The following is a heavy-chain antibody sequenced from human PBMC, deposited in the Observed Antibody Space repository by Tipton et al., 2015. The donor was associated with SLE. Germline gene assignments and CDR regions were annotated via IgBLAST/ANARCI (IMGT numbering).Heavy chain of an antibody. V-gene: IGHV4-59*01. CDR3: ARGGFRGGYYKDMDA. CDR2: IYYSGSN. J-gene: IGHJ6*03. Sequence: TLSLTCTVSGGSIRSYYWSWIQQPPWKGLEWIGDIYYSGSNNYNPSLKSRVTISVDTSKNQFSLKLSSVTAADTAVHYCARGGFRGGYYKDMDARHKGPSV. D-gene: IGHD3-16*01. CDR1: GGSIRSYY.